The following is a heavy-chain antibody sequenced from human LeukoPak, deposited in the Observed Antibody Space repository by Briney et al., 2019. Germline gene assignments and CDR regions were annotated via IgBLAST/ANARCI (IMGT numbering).Heavy chain of an antibody. Sequence: ASVKVSCKASGYSFTSYYMHWVRQAPGQELEWMGIINSSGGSTSYAQKFQGRVTMTRDMSTSTVYMELSSLRSEDTAVYYCARSGYSYGLPYYYYMDVWGKGTTVTVSS. J-gene: IGHJ6*03. CDR1: GYSFTSYY. CDR3: ARSGYSYGLPYYYYMDV. D-gene: IGHD5-18*01. V-gene: IGHV1-46*01. CDR2: INSSGGST.